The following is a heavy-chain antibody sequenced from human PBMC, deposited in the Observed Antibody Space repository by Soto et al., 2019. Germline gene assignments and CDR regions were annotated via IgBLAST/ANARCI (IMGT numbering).Heavy chain of an antibody. D-gene: IGHD1-1*01. Sequence: SETLSLTNSVSGGSISSGDCYWSMIHQPPGKGLEWIGYIYYSGSTYYNPSLKSRVTISVDTSKNQFSLKLSSVTAADTAVYYGAGIRLEHSTLAPWVKGTLVPVSS. V-gene: IGHV4-30-4*08. CDR1: GGSISSGDCY. CDR2: IYYSGST. CDR3: AGIRLEHSTLAP. J-gene: IGHJ5*02.